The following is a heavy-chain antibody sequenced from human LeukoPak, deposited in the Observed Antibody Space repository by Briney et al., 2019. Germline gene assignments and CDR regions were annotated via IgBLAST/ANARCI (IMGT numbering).Heavy chain of an antibody. V-gene: IGHV4-34*01. CDR3: ASARFTNSSGYYSDY. CDR2: INHSGST. D-gene: IGHD3-22*01. CDR1: GGSFSGYY. J-gene: IGHJ4*02. Sequence: PSETLSLTCAVYGGSFSGYYWSWIRQPPGKGLEWIGEINHSGSTNYNPSLKSRVTISVDTSKNQFSLKLSSVTAADTAVYYCASARFTNSSGYYSDYWGQGTLVTVSS.